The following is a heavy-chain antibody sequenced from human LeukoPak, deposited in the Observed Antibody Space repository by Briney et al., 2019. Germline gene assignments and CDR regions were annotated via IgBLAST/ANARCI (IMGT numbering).Heavy chain of an antibody. V-gene: IGHV3-49*03. CDR3: TRSYYDSSGYYKY. CDR1: GFTFGDYA. CDR2: IRSKAYGATT. J-gene: IGHJ4*02. D-gene: IGHD3-22*01. Sequence: GGSLRLSCTATGFTFGDYAMSWFRQAPGKGLEWVGFIRSKAYGATTEYAASVKGRFTISRDDSKSIAHLQMNSLKTEDTAVYYCTRSYYDSSGYYKYWGQGTLVTVSS.